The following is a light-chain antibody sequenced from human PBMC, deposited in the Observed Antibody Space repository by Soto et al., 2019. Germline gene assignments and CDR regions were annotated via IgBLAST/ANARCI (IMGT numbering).Light chain of an antibody. CDR3: QQSYSVPLT. Sequence: DIQMTQSPSSLSASVGDRVSITCRASQSISIYLNWYQQKPGKAPNLLISAASSLQSGVPFRFSGSGSGTDFTLTISSLQPEDFATYYCQQSYSVPLTFGGGTKAEIK. CDR1: QSISIY. J-gene: IGKJ4*01. V-gene: IGKV1-39*01. CDR2: AAS.